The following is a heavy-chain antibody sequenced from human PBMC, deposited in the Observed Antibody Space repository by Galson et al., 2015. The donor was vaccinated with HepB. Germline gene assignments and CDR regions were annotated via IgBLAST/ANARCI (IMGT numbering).Heavy chain of an antibody. CDR3: ARGAATPRVRDYYYYMDV. D-gene: IGHD2-15*01. CDR1: GDSVSSNSAA. Sequence: CAISGDSVSSNSAAWNWIRQSPSRGLEWLGRTYYRSKWYNDYAVSVKSRITINPDTSKNQFSLQLNSVTPEDTAVYYCARGAATPRVRDYYYYMDVWGKGTTVTVSS. V-gene: IGHV6-1*01. J-gene: IGHJ6*03. CDR2: TYYRSKWYN.